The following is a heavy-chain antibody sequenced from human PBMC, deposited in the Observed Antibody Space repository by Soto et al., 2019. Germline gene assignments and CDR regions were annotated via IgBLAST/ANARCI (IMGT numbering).Heavy chain of an antibody. J-gene: IGHJ6*03. CDR2: INHSGST. CDR3: ARDKPFHYYYMDV. Sequence: SETLSLTCAVYGGSFSGYYWSWIRQPPGKGLEWIGEINHSGSTNYNPSLKSRVTISVDTSKNQFSLKLSSVTAADTAVYYCARDKPFHYYYMDVWGKGTTVTVSS. CDR1: GGSFSGYY. V-gene: IGHV4-34*01.